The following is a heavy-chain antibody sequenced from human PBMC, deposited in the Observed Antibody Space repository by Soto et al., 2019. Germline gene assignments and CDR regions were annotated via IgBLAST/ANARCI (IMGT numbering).Heavy chain of an antibody. D-gene: IGHD1-26*01. Sequence: ASVKVSCKASGYTFTSYGISWVRQAPGQGLEWMGWISAYNGNTKYEQKLQGRVTMTTDTSTSTAYMELRSLRSDDTAVYYCARDAAVGLFDHWGQGTLVTVSS. CDR2: ISAYNGNT. CDR3: ARDAAVGLFDH. J-gene: IGHJ4*02. V-gene: IGHV1-18*01. CDR1: GYTFTSYG.